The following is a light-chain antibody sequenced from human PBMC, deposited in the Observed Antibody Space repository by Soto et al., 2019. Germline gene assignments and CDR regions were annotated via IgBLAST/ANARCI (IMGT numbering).Light chain of an antibody. CDR2: EVS. CDR3: SSYTTSSTRV. V-gene: IGLV2-8*01. CDR1: SSDVGGYNY. Sequence: QSVLTQPPSASGSPGQSVTISCTGTSSDVGGYNYVSWYQQHPGKAPKLMIYEVSKRPSGVPDRFSGSKSGNTASLTVSGLQAEDEAEYYCSSYTTSSTRVFGTGTKVTVL. J-gene: IGLJ1*01.